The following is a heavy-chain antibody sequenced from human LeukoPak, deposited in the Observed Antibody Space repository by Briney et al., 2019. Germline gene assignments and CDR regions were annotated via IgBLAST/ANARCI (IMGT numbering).Heavy chain of an antibody. Sequence: PGGSLRLSCTASGFTFGDYAMTWVRQAPGKGLEWVGFIRSKAHGGPTEYAASVKGRFTISRDDSESIAYLQMNSLKTEDTAVYYCTRVRYSGSAPRDFDYWGQGTLVTVSS. V-gene: IGHV3-49*04. D-gene: IGHD3-10*01. J-gene: IGHJ4*02. CDR2: IRSKAHGGPT. CDR1: GFTFGDYA. CDR3: TRVRYSGSAPRDFDY.